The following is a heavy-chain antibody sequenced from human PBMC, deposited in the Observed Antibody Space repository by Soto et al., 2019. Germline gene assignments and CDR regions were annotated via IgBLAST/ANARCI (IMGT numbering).Heavy chain of an antibody. J-gene: IGHJ6*02. CDR3: AKERGQLVHYYYYGMDV. CDR2: ISWNSGSI. V-gene: IGHV3-9*01. Sequence: EVQLVESGGGLVQPGRSLRLSCAASGFTFDDYAMHWVRQAPGKGLEWVSGISWNSGSIGYADSVKGRFTISRDNAKNSLYLQMNSLRAEDTALYYCAKERGQLVHYYYYGMDVWGQGTTVTVSS. D-gene: IGHD6-6*01. CDR1: GFTFDDYA.